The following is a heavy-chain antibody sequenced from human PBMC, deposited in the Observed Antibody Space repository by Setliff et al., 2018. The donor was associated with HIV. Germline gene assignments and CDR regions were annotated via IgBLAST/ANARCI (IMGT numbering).Heavy chain of an antibody. V-gene: IGHV3-7*01. CDR2: IRQDGTDK. CDR3: ARDYLYYNLYNGSPVYGMDV. J-gene: IGHJ6*02. CDR1: GFTFRNYQ. Sequence: GGSLRLSCAASGFTFRNYQMSWVRQAPGKGLEWVAKIRQDGTDKYYVNSVKGRFTISRDNSKNSLYLQMNSLRVEDTAVYYCARDYLYYNLYNGSPVYGMDVWGQGTTVTVSS. D-gene: IGHD3-3*01.